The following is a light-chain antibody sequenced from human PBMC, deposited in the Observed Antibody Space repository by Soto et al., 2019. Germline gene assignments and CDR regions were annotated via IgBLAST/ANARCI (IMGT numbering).Light chain of an antibody. V-gene: IGKV3-20*01. CDR1: QSVSSDY. CDR2: GAS. CDR3: QQYSSSPPIT. J-gene: IGKJ5*01. Sequence: EVVLTQSPGTLSLSPGERATLSCRASQSVSSDYLAWYQQKPGQAPRLLISGASSRATGIPDRFSGSGSGTDFTLTISRLEPEDFALYYCQQYSSSPPITFGQGTRLEIK.